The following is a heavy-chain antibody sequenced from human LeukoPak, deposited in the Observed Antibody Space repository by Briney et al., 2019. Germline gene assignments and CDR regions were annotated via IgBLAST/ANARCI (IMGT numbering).Heavy chain of an antibody. Sequence: GGSLRLSCAASRFTFRSYWMHWVRQAPGKGLVWVSRINSDGSSTSYAESVKGRFTISRDNAKNTLYLQMNSLRAEDTAVYYCPRDQWPNDAFDVWGQGTMVTVSS. CDR2: INSDGSST. J-gene: IGHJ3*01. V-gene: IGHV3-74*01. CDR1: RFTFRSYW. D-gene: IGHD6-19*01. CDR3: PRDQWPNDAFDV.